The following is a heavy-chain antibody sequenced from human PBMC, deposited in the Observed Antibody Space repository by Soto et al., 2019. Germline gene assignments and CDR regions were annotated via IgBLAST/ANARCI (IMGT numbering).Heavy chain of an antibody. J-gene: IGHJ6*02. D-gene: IGHD2-15*01. Sequence: QVQLVQSGAEVKKPGSSVKVSCKASGGTFSSYAISWVRQAPGQGLEWMGGIIPIFGTANYAQTFQGRVTITADESTSTAYMELSSLRSEDTAVYYCARAKDIVVVVAAAAGYGMDVWGQGTTVTVSS. CDR1: GGTFSSYA. CDR3: ARAKDIVVVVAAAAGYGMDV. V-gene: IGHV1-69*01. CDR2: IIPIFGTA.